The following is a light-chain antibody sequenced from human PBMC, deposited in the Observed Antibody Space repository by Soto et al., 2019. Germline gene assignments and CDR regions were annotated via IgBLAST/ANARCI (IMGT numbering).Light chain of an antibody. J-gene: IGKJ1*01. CDR3: QQYDSFST. Sequence: DIQMTQSPSTLSASMGDRVAITCRASESVSAWLAWYQQKPGKAPKLLIYDASNLQGGVPSRFSASGSGTEFTLTISSLQPDDFATYYCQQYDSFSTFGQGTKVEIK. V-gene: IGKV1-5*01. CDR1: ESVSAW. CDR2: DAS.